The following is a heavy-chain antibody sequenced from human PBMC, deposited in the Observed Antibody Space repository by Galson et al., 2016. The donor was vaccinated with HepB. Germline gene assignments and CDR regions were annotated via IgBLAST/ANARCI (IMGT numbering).Heavy chain of an antibody. CDR1: GGSISSFY. CDR3: AKHMMVTSNYFYYGMGV. Sequence: SETLSLTCTVSGGSISSFYWSWIRLPPGKGLEWIGYIYYSGRTNYNPSLKSRLTISVDTSKNQFSLKWSPVAAADTAVYFCAKHMMVTSNYFYYGMGVWGQGTTVTVSS. J-gene: IGHJ6*02. V-gene: IGHV4-59*08. CDR2: IYYSGRT. D-gene: IGHD2-21*02.